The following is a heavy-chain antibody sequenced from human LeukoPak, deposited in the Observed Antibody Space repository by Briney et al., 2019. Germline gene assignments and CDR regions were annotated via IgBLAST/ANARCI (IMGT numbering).Heavy chain of an antibody. CDR3: ARQDSGTYLNPLDI. Sequence: SETLSLTCTVSGGSISNTNYYWGWIRQPPGKGLEWIGSIYYSGSTYYNPSLKSRVTISVDTSKNQFSLKLSAVTAADTAVYYCARQDSGTYLNPLDIWGQGTVVTVSS. V-gene: IGHV4-39*01. CDR1: GGSISNTNYY. D-gene: IGHD1-26*01. CDR2: IYYSGST. J-gene: IGHJ3*02.